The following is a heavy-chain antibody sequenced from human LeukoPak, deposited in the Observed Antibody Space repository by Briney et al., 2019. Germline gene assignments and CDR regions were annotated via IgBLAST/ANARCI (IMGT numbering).Heavy chain of an antibody. D-gene: IGHD4-17*01. Sequence: GGSLRLSCAASGFTFSSYDMHWVRQATGKGLEWVSAIGTAGGTYYPGSVKGRFTIPRENAKNSLYLQMNSLRAGDTAVYYCARGGGDYGDPVLFDYWGQGTLVTVSS. CDR1: GFTFSSYD. V-gene: IGHV3-13*01. CDR3: ARGGGDYGDPVLFDY. CDR2: IGTAGGT. J-gene: IGHJ4*02.